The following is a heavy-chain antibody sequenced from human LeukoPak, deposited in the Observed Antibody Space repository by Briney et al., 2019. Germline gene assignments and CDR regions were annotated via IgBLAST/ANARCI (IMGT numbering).Heavy chain of an antibody. CDR1: GGTFSSYA. V-gene: IGHV1-69*13. CDR2: IIPIFGTA. CDR3: ARGRDTYYDFWSGYNSWFDH. D-gene: IGHD3-3*01. J-gene: IGHJ5*02. Sequence: ASVKVSCKASGGTFSSYAISWVRQAPGQGLEWMGGIIPIFGTANYAQKFQGRVTITADESTSTAYMELSSLRSEDTAVYYCARGRDTYYDFWSGYNSWFDHWGQGTLVTVSS.